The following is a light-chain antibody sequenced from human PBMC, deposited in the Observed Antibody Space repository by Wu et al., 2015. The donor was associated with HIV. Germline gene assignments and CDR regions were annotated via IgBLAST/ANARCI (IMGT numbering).Light chain of an antibody. Sequence: EIVLTQSPGTLSLSPGERATLSCRASQSVNSNYFAWYQQKPGQAPRLLIFGTSSRATGIPDRFSGSGSGTDFTLTISRLEPEDFVVYYCQQYETSPWTFGQGTKVEIK. CDR3: QQYETSPWT. CDR1: QSVNSNY. CDR2: GTS. J-gene: IGKJ1*01. V-gene: IGKV3-20*01.